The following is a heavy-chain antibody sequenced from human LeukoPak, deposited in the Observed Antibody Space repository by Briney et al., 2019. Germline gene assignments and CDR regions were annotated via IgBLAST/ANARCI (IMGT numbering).Heavy chain of an antibody. CDR2: IYPNGST. D-gene: IGHD3-3*01. Sequence: SETLSLTCSVSGGPINFYWSWIRQSPGKGLEWIGCIYPNGSTSYNSPLKSRVTISLDTSKKQVSLMLKSVTAADTAVYYCARDVRRALRINNFYPYFGMDVWGKGTTVIVST. CDR1: GGPINFY. CDR3: ARDVRRALRINNFYPYFGMDV. J-gene: IGHJ6*04. V-gene: IGHV4-59*01.